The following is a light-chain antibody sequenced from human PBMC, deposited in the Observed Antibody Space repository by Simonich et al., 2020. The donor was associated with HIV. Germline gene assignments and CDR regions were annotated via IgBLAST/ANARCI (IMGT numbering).Light chain of an antibody. Sequence: EIVMTQSPATLSVSPGERATLSCRASQSVSSNLAWYQKKPGQAPRLLIYGASTRATVIPARFSGSGSGTEFTLTISSMQSEDFAVYYCQQYNNWPLFFGQGTKLEIK. J-gene: IGKJ2*01. V-gene: IGKV3-15*01. CDR1: QSVSSN. CDR2: GAS. CDR3: QQYNNWPLF.